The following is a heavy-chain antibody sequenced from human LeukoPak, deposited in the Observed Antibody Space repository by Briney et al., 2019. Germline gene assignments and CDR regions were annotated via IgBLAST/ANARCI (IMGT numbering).Heavy chain of an antibody. V-gene: IGHV1-2*02. D-gene: IGHD2-15*01. CDR1: GYTFTGYY. J-gene: IGHJ4*02. CDR2: INPHTGGT. Sequence: ASVKVSCKASGYTFTGYYMHWVRQAPGQGLEWMGWINPHTGGTNYAQKFQGRVTMTRDASISAAYMELSRLRSDDTAVYYCARPYCGGGSCHDYFDYWGQGTLVTVSS. CDR3: ARPYCGGGSCHDYFDY.